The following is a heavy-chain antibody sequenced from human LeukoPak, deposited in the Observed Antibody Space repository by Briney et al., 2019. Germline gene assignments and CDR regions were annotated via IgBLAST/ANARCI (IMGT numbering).Heavy chain of an antibody. V-gene: IGHV3-64*04. CDR3: ARGDGYNFFDY. CDR2: ISSNGDST. CDR1: GFTFSSYA. J-gene: IGHJ4*02. Sequence: PGGSLRLSCSASGFTFSSYAMHWVRQAPGKGLEYVSAISSNGDSTYYADSVKGRFTISRDNSENTLYLQMKSLRAEDTAVYYCARGDGYNFFDYWGQGTLVTVSS. D-gene: IGHD5-24*01.